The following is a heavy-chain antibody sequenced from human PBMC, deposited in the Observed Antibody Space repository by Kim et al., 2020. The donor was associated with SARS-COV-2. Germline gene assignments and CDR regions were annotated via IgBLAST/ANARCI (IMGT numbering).Heavy chain of an antibody. Sequence: GHAQKFQGRVTMTRNTSISTAYMELSSLRSDDTAVYYCARALRTINAFDFWGQGTLVTVSS. V-gene: IGHV1-8*01. CDR3: ARALRTINAFDF. J-gene: IGHJ4*02.